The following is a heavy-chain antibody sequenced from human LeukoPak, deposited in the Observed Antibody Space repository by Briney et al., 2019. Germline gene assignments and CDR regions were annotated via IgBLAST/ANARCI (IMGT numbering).Heavy chain of an antibody. D-gene: IGHD4-17*01. Sequence: GXSXXXSCXXSXXTXSSYEXNRVRQAPGKGLEWVSYISSSGSTIYYADSVKGRFTISRDNAKNSLYLQMNSLRAEDTAVYYCARLEGADYGDYFDYWGQGTLVTVSS. CDR2: ISSSGSTI. CDR3: ARLEGADYGDYFDY. V-gene: IGHV3-48*03. J-gene: IGHJ4*02. CDR1: XXTXSSYE.